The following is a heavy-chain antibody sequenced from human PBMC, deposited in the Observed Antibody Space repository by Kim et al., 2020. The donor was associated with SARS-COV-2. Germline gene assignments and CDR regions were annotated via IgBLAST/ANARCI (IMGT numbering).Heavy chain of an antibody. D-gene: IGHD3-10*01. J-gene: IGHJ4*02. CDR1: GYTFTRYG. V-gene: IGHV1-18*04. Sequence: ASVKVSCKASGYTFTRYGISWVRQAPGQGLEWMGWISTYNGNTNYAQKLQGRVTMTTDTSTSTAYMELRSLRSDDTAVYYCARPQGEFTYGNFDYWGQGTLVTVSS. CDR2: ISTYNGNT. CDR3: ARPQGEFTYGNFDY.